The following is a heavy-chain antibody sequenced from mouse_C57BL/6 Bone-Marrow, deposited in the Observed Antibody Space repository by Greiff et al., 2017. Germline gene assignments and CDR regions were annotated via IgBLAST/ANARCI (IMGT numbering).Heavy chain of an antibody. J-gene: IGHJ2*01. CDR3: ASGYYGDY. D-gene: IGHD1-1*01. V-gene: IGHV1-42*01. CDR2: INPSTGGT. Sequence: EVQLQQSGPELVKPGASVKISCKASGYSFTGYYMNWVKQSPEKSLEWIGEINPSTGGTTYNQKFKAKATLTVDKSSSTAYMQLKSLTSEDSAVYYCASGYYGDYWGQGTTLTVSS. CDR1: GYSFTGYY.